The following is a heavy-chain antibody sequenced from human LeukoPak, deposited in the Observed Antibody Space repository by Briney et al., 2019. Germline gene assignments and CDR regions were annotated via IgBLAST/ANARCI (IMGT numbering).Heavy chain of an antibody. Sequence: PVKVSCKASGGTFSSYAISWVRQAPGQGLEWMGGIIPIFGTANYAQKFQGRVTITADKSTSTAYMELSSLRSEDTAVYYCAREGDTGLGWFDPWGQGTLVTVSS. CDR3: AREGDTGLGWFDP. V-gene: IGHV1-69*06. J-gene: IGHJ5*02. D-gene: IGHD5-18*01. CDR2: IIPIFGTA. CDR1: GGTFSSYA.